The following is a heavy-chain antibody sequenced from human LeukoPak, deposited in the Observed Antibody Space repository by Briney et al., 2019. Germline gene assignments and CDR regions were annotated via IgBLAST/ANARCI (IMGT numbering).Heavy chain of an antibody. D-gene: IGHD3-16*01. Sequence: GGSLRLSCAASGFTFSLYWMTWVRQSPGKGLEWVADINPDGSQKYSVDSVQGRFTISRDNAKNSLFLQMNSLRAEDTAVYYCVRQMIRFWFDPWGQGTQVTVSS. J-gene: IGHJ5*02. CDR1: GFTFSLYW. V-gene: IGHV3-7*01. CDR3: VRQMIRFWFDP. CDR2: INPDGSQK.